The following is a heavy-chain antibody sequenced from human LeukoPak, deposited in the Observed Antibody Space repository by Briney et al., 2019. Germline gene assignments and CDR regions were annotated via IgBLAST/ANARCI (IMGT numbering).Heavy chain of an antibody. CDR1: GFTVSSNY. CDR3: ARCSGGSCYYFDY. Sequence: GGSLRLSCAASGFTVSSNYMSWVRQAPGKGLEWVAFIRYDGSNKYYADSVKGRFTISRDNSKNTLYLQMNSLRAEDTAVYYCARCSGGSCYYFDYWGQGTLVTVSS. V-gene: IGHV3-30*02. CDR2: IRYDGSNK. J-gene: IGHJ4*02. D-gene: IGHD2-15*01.